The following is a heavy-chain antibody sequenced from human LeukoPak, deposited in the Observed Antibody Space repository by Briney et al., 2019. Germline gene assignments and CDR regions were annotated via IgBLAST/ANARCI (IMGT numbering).Heavy chain of an antibody. CDR2: IIPIFGTA. J-gene: IGHJ6*03. Sequence: GASVKVSCKASGGTFSSYAISWVRQAPGQGLEWMGGIIPIFGTANYAQKFQGRVTITADESTSTAYMELSSLRSEDTAVYYCARLGGFGESLGSDYYYYYMDVWGKGTTVTVSS. D-gene: IGHD3-10*01. V-gene: IGHV1-69*13. CDR3: ARLGGFGESLGSDYYYYYMDV. CDR1: GGTFSSYA.